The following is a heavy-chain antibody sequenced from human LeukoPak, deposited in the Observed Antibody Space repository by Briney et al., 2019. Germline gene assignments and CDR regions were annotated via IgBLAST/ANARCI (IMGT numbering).Heavy chain of an antibody. CDR1: GGSISSSSYY. J-gene: IGHJ1*01. V-gene: IGHV4-61*01. Sequence: SETLSLTCTVSGGSISSSSYYWGWIRQPPGKGLEWIGYIYYSGSTNYNPSLKSRVTISVDTSKNQFSLKLSSVTAADTAVYYCARDRPAQHWGQGTLVTVSS. D-gene: IGHD6-6*01. CDR3: ARDRPAQH. CDR2: IYYSGST.